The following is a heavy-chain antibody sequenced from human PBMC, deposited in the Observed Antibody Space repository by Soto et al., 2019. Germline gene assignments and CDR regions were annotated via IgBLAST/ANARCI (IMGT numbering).Heavy chain of an antibody. CDR2: IIPIFGTA. V-gene: IGHV1-69*13. D-gene: IGHD3-3*01. Sequence: AAVKVSCKACGGTFSRYAISWVRQAPGQGLEWMGGIIPIFGTANYAQKFQGRVTITADESTSTAYMELSSLRSEDTAVYYRARGGSATGTIFGVVIIPDYYYYYGMDVWGQGTTVTVSS. CDR3: ARGGSATGTIFGVVIIPDYYYYYGMDV. CDR1: GGTFSRYA. J-gene: IGHJ6*02.